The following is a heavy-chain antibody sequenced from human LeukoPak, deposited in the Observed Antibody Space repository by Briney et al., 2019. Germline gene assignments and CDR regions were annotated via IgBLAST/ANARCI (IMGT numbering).Heavy chain of an antibody. Sequence: PGGSLRLSCAASGFTFSDYWMSWVRQAPGKGLEWVANIKQDGSEKHYVDSLRGRFTISRDNAKNSLDLQMNSLRAEDTAVYFCASQLASGYWGQGTLVTVSS. V-gene: IGHV3-7*01. CDR1: GFTFSDYW. CDR3: ASQLASGY. D-gene: IGHD6-19*01. J-gene: IGHJ4*02. CDR2: IKQDGSEK.